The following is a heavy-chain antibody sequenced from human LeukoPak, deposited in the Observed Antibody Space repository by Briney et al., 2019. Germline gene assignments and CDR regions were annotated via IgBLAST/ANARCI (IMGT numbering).Heavy chain of an antibody. Sequence: PGGSLRLSCAASGFTVSSNYMSWVRQAPGKGLEWVSVIYSGGSTYYADSVKGRFTISRDNSKNTLYLQMNSLRAEDTAVYYCARALWGAYGSGSYYKHFDYWGQGTLVTVSS. CDR2: IYSGGST. CDR3: ARALWGAYGSGSYYKHFDY. J-gene: IGHJ4*02. V-gene: IGHV3-53*01. D-gene: IGHD3-10*01. CDR1: GFTVSSNY.